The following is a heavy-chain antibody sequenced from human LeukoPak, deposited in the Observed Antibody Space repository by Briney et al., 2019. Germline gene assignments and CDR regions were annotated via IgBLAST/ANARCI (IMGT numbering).Heavy chain of an antibody. D-gene: IGHD5-18*01. J-gene: IGHJ4*02. CDR2: VYNSGNT. CDR1: GGSISIYY. Sequence: PSETLSLTCTVSGGSISIYYWSWVRQPPGKGLEWMGYVYNSGNTDYNPSLKSRVTISADTSKNQFSLKLTSVTAADTAVYYCARAVGYSYGYSFDYWGQGTLVTVSS. CDR3: ARAVGYSYGYSFDY. V-gene: IGHV4-59*12.